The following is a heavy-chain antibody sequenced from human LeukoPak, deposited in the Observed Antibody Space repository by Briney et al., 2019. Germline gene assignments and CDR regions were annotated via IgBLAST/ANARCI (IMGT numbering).Heavy chain of an antibody. CDR3: ARQLYVSGSYYAPMDV. V-gene: IGHV4-34*01. CDR2: MNQRGSM. Sequence: PSETLSLTCDVYGASFTGYYWSWIRQSPGKGLEWIGEMNQRGSMNYNPSLKSRVTISVDRSKNQFSLELSSVTAADTALYFCARQLYVSGSYYAPMDVWGKGTTVTISS. CDR1: GASFTGYY. J-gene: IGHJ6*03. D-gene: IGHD3-10*01.